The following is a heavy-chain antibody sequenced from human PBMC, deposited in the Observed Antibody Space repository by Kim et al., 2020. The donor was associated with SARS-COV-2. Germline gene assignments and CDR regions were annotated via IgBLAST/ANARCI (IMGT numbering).Heavy chain of an antibody. CDR1: GGSISSSSYY. CDR3: ARQARKYPVRVNCFDP. J-gene: IGHJ5*02. Sequence: SETLSLTCTVSGGSISSSSYYWGWIRQPPGKGLEWIGSTYYSGSTHYNPSLKSRVTISVDTSKNQFSLKLSSVTAADTAVYYCARQARKYPVRVNCFDPWGQGTLVTVSS. D-gene: IGHD2-2*01. V-gene: IGHV4-39*01. CDR2: TYYSGST.